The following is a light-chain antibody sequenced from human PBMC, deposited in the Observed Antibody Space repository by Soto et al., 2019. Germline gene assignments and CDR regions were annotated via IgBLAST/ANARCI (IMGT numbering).Light chain of an antibody. CDR1: QSVSGSY. CDR2: CAS. Sequence: ESVLTQSPGTLSLSPGERATLSCRASQSVSGSYLAWYQQRPGQAPRLLINCASSRATGIPDRFSGSGSGTDFTLTISGLEPEDFAVYYCQQYGSSPRTFGQGTKVDIK. V-gene: IGKV3-20*01. J-gene: IGKJ1*01. CDR3: QQYGSSPRT.